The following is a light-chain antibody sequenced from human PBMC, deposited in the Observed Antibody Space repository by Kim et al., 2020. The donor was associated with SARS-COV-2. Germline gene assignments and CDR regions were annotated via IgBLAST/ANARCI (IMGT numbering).Light chain of an antibody. CDR3: QAWDSRV. J-gene: IGLJ3*02. CDR2: QDT. V-gene: IGLV3-1*01. CDR1: KLGDKY. Sequence: SYELTQPPSVSVSPGQTASITCSGDKLGDKYTCWYQQRPGQSPVLVIYQDTKRPSGIPERFSGSNSGNTATLTISGTQAIDEADYYCQAWDSRVFGGG.